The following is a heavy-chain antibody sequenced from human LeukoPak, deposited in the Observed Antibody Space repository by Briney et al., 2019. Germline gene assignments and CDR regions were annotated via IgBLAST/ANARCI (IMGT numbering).Heavy chain of an antibody. J-gene: IGHJ4*02. CDR2: IYPGDSDT. Sequence: GASLKISCKGSGYSSTTYWIGWVRQLPGKGLEWMGIIYPGDSDTRYSPSFEGQVTISVDKSISTAYLQWSSLKASDTAMYYCATNRMVRHFDYWGQGTLVTVSS. D-gene: IGHD3-10*01. CDR1: GYSSTTYW. CDR3: ATNRMVRHFDY. V-gene: IGHV5-51*01.